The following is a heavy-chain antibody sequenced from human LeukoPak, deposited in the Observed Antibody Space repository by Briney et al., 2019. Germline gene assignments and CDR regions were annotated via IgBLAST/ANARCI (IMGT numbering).Heavy chain of an antibody. CDR3: ARDRYCSSTSCYDYYYYYGMGV. V-gene: IGHV4-4*02. CDR1: GGSISSSNW. Sequence: SETLSLTCAVSGGSISSSNWWSWVRQPPGKGLEWIGEIYHSGSTNYNPSLKSRVTISVDKSKNQFSLKLSSVTAADTAVYYCARDRYCSSTSCYDYYYYYGMGVWGQGTTVTVSS. J-gene: IGHJ6*02. D-gene: IGHD2-2*01. CDR2: IYHSGST.